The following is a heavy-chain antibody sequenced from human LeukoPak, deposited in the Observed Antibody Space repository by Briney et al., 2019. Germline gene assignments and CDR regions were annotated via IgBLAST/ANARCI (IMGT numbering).Heavy chain of an antibody. CDR1: GFTFSSYV. Sequence: GGSLRLSCAASGFTFSSYVMSWVRQAPGKGLEWVPAISDNSVSTYYVDSVKGRFTVSRDNSKNTLYLQMNSLRVEDTAVYFCAKGSSSSRPYYFDYWGQGTLVTVSS. CDR2: ISDNSVST. J-gene: IGHJ4*02. V-gene: IGHV3-23*01. D-gene: IGHD6-6*01. CDR3: AKGSSSSRPYYFDY.